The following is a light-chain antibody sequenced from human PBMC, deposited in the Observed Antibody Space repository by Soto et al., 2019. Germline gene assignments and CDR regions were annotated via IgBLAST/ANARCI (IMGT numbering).Light chain of an antibody. V-gene: IGLV2-14*01. J-gene: IGLJ1*01. CDR3: SSYTSSSTLPFYD. CDR1: SSDVGGYNY. CDR2: EVS. Sequence: QSALTQPASVSGSPGQSITISCTGTSSDVGGYNYVSWYQQHPGKAPKLMIYEVSNRPSGVSNRFSGSKSGNTASLTISGLQAEDEADYYCSSYTSSSTLPFYDFGTGTKLTVL.